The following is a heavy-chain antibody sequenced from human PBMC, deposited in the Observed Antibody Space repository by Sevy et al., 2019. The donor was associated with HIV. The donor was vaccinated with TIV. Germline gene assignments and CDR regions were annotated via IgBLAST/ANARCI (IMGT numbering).Heavy chain of an antibody. CDR1: GDSVSSNSAA. CDR2: TYYRSKWYN. V-gene: IGHV6-1*01. Sequence: SQTLSLTCAISGDSVSSNSAAWNWIRQSPSRGLEWLGRTYYRSKWYNDYAVSVKSRITINPDTSKNQFSLQLNSVTPEDKAVYYCARDMGGDGYNSPVYYYYYGMDVWGQGTTVTVSS. J-gene: IGHJ6*02. CDR3: ARDMGGDGYNSPVYYYYYGMDV. D-gene: IGHD2-21*01.